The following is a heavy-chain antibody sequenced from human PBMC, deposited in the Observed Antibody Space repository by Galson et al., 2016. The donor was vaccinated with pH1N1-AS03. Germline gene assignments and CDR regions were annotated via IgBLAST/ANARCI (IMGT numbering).Heavy chain of an antibody. J-gene: IGHJ4*02. D-gene: IGHD1-7*01. Sequence: KVSCKASGYTFTAYYIHWVRQAPGQGLEWMGWINPNSGGTDYAQNFQGRVTMTRDTSISTAYLELNRLTSDDTAAYYCTSSLKGIPTGTTTPFDYWGQGTLVTVSS. V-gene: IGHV1-2*02. CDR1: GYTFTAYY. CDR2: INPNSGGT. CDR3: TSSLKGIPTGTTTPFDY.